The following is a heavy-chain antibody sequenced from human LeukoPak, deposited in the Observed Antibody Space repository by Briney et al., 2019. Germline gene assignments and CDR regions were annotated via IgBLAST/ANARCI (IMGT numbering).Heavy chain of an antibody. J-gene: IGHJ4*02. CDR1: GYTFTNYC. Sequence: ASVKVSCKASGYTFTNYCINWVRQAPGQALEWMGWISAYNGNTNFAQKFQGRVTLTTDTSTSTAYMELRSLRSDDTAVYYCARGPSTVATRQDYWGQGTLVTVSS. V-gene: IGHV1-18*01. D-gene: IGHD6-6*01. CDR3: ARGPSTVATRQDY. CDR2: ISAYNGNT.